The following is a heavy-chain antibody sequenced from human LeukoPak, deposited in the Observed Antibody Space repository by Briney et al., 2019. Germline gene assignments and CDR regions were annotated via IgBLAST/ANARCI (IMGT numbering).Heavy chain of an antibody. CDR3: SRRRCSGGVCYFDY. D-gene: IGHD2-15*01. V-gene: IGHV3-49*04. CDR2: IRSKAHGGTT. CDR1: GFTFIDYA. Sequence: PGGSLRLSCATSGFTFIDYAMSWVRQAPGKGLQWVGFIRSKAHGGTTECAASVKGRFTISRDDSKGIAYLQMNSLKTEDIAVYYCSRRRCSGGVCYFDYWGQGTLVTVSS. J-gene: IGHJ4*02.